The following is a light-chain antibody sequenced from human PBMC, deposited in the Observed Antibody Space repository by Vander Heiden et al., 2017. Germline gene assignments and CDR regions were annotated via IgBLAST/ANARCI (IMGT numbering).Light chain of an antibody. CDR2: LGS. CDR3: RQALQTPYT. J-gene: IGKJ2*01. V-gene: IGKV2-28*01. CDR1: QSLLHSNGYNY. Sequence: DIVMTQSPLCLPVTPGEPASISCRASQSLLHSNGYNYLDWYLQKPGQSPQLLIYLGSNRASGVPDRFSGSGSGTDFTLRISRVEAEDVGVYYCRQALQTPYTFGQGTKLXIK.